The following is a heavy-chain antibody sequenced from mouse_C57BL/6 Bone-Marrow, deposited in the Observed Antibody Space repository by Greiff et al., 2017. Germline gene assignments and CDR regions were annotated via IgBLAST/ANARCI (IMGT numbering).Heavy chain of an antibody. CDR2: ISDGGSYT. Sequence: EVQGVESGGGLVKPGGSLKLSCAASGFTFSSYAMSWVRQTPEKRLEWVATISDGGSYTYYPDNVKGRFTISRDNAKNNLYLQMSHLKSEDTAMYYCAREDDGYWDWYFDVWGTGTTVTVSS. D-gene: IGHD2-3*01. J-gene: IGHJ1*03. CDR3: AREDDGYWDWYFDV. V-gene: IGHV5-4*01. CDR1: GFTFSSYA.